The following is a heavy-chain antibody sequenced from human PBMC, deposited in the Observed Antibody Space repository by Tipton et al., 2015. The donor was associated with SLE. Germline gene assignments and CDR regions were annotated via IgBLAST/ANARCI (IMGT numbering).Heavy chain of an antibody. V-gene: IGHV4-39*01. CDR1: GGSISSSSYY. CDR3: ALGYYDSSGYSDAFDI. CDR2: IYYSGGT. J-gene: IGHJ3*02. Sequence: TLSLTCTVSGGSISSSSYYWGWIRQPPGKGLEWIGSIYYSGGTYYNPSLKSRVTISVDTSKNQFSLKLSSVTAADTAVYYCALGYYDSSGYSDAFDIWGQGTMVTVSS. D-gene: IGHD3-22*01.